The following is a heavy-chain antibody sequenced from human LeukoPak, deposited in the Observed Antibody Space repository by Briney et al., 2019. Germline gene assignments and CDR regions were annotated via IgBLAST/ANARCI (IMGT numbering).Heavy chain of an antibody. CDR3: ARAKSGYSFDY. CDR2: IYHSGST. J-gene: IGHJ4*02. D-gene: IGHD3-3*01. V-gene: IGHV4-38-2*01. Sequence: SETLSLTCAVSGYSISSGYYWGWIRQPPGKGLEWIGSIYHSGSTYYNPSLKSRVTISVDTSKNQFSLKLSSVTAADTAVYYCARAKSGYSFDYWGQGTLVTVSS. CDR1: GYSISSGYY.